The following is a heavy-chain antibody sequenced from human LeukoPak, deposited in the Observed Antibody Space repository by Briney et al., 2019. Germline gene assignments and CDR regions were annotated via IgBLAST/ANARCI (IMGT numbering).Heavy chain of an antibody. D-gene: IGHD3-22*01. CDR3: ARQPPDTASFDY. V-gene: IGHV3-7*03. Sequence: PGGSLTLSCAASGFTFSYYWMSWVRQAPGKGLEWVASIQQDGSDKYYVDSVRGRFTISRDNAKNSLYLQMNSLRAEDTAVYFCARQPPDTASFDYWGQGTLVTVSS. CDR2: IQQDGSDK. CDR1: GFTFSYYW. J-gene: IGHJ4*02.